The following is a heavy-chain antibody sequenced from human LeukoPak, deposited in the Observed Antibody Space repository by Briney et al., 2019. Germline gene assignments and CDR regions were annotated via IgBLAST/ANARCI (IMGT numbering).Heavy chain of an antibody. V-gene: IGHV3-66*01. Sequence: PGGSLRLSCEASGFTFSTYAMSWVRQAPGKGLECVSVIYSGGSTYYADSVKGRFTISRDNSKNTLYLQMNSLRAEDTAVYYCARDLVATTSEFDYWGQGTLVTVSS. CDR2: IYSGGST. CDR3: ARDLVATTSEFDY. J-gene: IGHJ4*02. CDR1: GFTFSTYA. D-gene: IGHD5-12*01.